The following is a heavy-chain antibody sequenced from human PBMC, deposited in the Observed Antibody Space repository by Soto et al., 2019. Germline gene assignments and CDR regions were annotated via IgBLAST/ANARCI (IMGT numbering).Heavy chain of an antibody. V-gene: IGHV4-31*03. J-gene: IGHJ5*02. CDR3: ARSVFP. CDR1: GGSISSDGYY. CDR2: IYYSEST. Sequence: QVQLQESGPGLVKPSQTLSLTCTVSGGSISSDGYYWSRIRKGTGKGLEWIGYIYYSESTYNIPSPKSRFTIAVETSKNQFSLKPSSVTAADTAVYYRARSVFPWGQGTLVTVSS.